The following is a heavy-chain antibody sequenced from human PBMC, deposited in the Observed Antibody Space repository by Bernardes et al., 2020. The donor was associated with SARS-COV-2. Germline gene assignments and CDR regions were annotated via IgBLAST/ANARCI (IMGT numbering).Heavy chain of an antibody. Sequence: SGPTLVKPTQTLTLTCTFSGFSLSSSGVGVGWIRQPPGKALEWLALIYWDDDKRYSPSLKSRLAITKDTSKNQVVLTMTNIDVVDTATYFCTRAAQGQVGEYSGQGTLVTVSS. J-gene: IGHJ4*02. CDR1: GFSLSSSGVG. D-gene: IGHD3-3*01. V-gene: IGHV2-5*02. CDR3: TRAAQGQVGEY. CDR2: IYWDDDK.